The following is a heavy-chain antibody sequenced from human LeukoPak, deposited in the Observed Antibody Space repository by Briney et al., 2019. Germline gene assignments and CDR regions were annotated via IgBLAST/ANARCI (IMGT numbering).Heavy chain of an antibody. Sequence: SETPSLTCTVSGGSISSSSYYWGWIRQPPGKGLEWIGSIYYSGSTYYNPSLKSRVTISVDTSKNQFSLKLSSVTAADTAVYYCARVYYYGSGSGTFDYWGQGTLVTVSS. V-gene: IGHV4-39*07. D-gene: IGHD3-10*01. CDR2: IYYSGST. CDR1: GGSISSSSYY. CDR3: ARVYYYGSGSGTFDY. J-gene: IGHJ4*02.